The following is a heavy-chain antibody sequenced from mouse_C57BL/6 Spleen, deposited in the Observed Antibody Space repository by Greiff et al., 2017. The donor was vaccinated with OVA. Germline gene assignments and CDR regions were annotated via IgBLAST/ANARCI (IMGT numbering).Heavy chain of an antibody. CDR2: IDPNSGGT. Sequence: VQLQQPGAKLVKPGASVKLSCKASGYTFTSYWMHWVKQRPGRGLEWIGRIDPNSGGTKYNEKFKSKATLTVDKPSSTAYMQLSSLTSEDSAVYYCARGGIYDVFYAMDYWGQGTSVTVSS. J-gene: IGHJ4*01. CDR3: ARGGIYDVFYAMDY. CDR1: GYTFTSYW. V-gene: IGHV1-72*01. D-gene: IGHD2-12*01.